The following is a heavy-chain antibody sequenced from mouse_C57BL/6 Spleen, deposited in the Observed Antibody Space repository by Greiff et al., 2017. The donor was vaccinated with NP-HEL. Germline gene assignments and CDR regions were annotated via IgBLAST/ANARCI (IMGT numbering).Heavy chain of an antibody. CDR2: INPYNGGT. CDR3: ARLGRPFDY. D-gene: IGHD4-1*01. J-gene: IGHJ2*01. V-gene: IGHV1-19*01. Sequence: VQLQQSGPVLVKPGASVKMSCKASGYTFTDYYMNWVKQSHGKSLEWIGVINPYNGGTSYNQKFKGKATLTVDKSSSTAYMELNSLTSEDSAVYYCARLGRPFDYWGQGTTLTVSS. CDR1: GYTFTDYY.